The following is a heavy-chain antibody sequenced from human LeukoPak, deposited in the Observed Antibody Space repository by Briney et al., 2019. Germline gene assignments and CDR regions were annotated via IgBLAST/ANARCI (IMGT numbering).Heavy chain of an antibody. V-gene: IGHV1-2*02. J-gene: IGHJ4*02. CDR3: ARALKDIVVVPAASDY. Sequence: ASVKVSCKASGYTFTGYYMHWVRQAPGQGLEWMGWINPNSGDTNYAQKFQARVTMTRDTSISTAYMELSRLRSDDTAVYYCARALKDIVVVPAASDYWGQGTLVTVSS. CDR1: GYTFTGYY. D-gene: IGHD2-2*01. CDR2: INPNSGDT.